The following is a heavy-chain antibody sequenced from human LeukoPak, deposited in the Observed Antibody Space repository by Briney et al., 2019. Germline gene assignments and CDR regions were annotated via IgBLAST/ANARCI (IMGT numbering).Heavy chain of an antibody. CDR1: GYTLTELS. CDR2: FDPEDGET. D-gene: IGHD2-15*01. V-gene: IGHV1-24*01. Sequence: APVKVSCKVSGYTLTELSMHWVRQAPGKGLEWMGGFDPEDGETIYAQKFQGRVTMTEDTSTDTAYMELSSLRSEDTAVYYCATAFCRGGSCQHYGMDVWGQGTTVTVSS. CDR3: ATAFCRGGSCQHYGMDV. J-gene: IGHJ6*02.